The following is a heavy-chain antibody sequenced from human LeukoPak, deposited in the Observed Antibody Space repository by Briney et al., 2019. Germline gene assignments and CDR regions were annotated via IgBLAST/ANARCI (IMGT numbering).Heavy chain of an antibody. CDR2: INPSGGSA. D-gene: IGHD5-18*01. V-gene: IGHV1-46*01. J-gene: IGHJ3*02. Sequence: GASVKVSCKASGYTFTSYYLHWVRQAPGQGLEWMGIINPSGGSARYAQRSQGRVTMTRDTSTSTVYMELSSLRSEDTAVYYCARDQEVHGYIYGAFDIWGQGTMVTVSS. CDR3: ARDQEVHGYIYGAFDI. CDR1: GYTFTSYY.